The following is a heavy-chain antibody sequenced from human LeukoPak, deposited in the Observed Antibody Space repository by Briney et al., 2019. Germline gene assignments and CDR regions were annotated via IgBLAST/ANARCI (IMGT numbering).Heavy chain of an antibody. Sequence: PSETLSLTRTVSGDSISSSSYYWGWIRQPPGKGLEWIESLSYSGSTYYNPSLKSRVTISVDASKNQFSLRLSSVTAADTAVYYCARGRIASRPGDWGQGTLVTVSS. CDR2: LSYSGST. V-gene: IGHV4-39*02. CDR3: ARGRIASRPGD. D-gene: IGHD6-6*01. CDR1: GDSISSSSYY. J-gene: IGHJ4*02.